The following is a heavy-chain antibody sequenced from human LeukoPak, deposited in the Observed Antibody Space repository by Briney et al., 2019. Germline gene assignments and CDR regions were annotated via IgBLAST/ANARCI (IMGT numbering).Heavy chain of an antibody. D-gene: IGHD6-13*01. V-gene: IGHV3-48*04. Sequence: TGGSLRLSCAASGFTFSSYSMNWVRQAPGKWLEWVSYISSSSSTIYYADSVKGRFTISRDNAKSSLYLQMNSLRAEDTAVYYCAREGNSRSTPRDYYYYMDVWGKGTTVTVSS. CDR1: GFTFSSYS. CDR2: ISSSSSTI. J-gene: IGHJ6*03. CDR3: AREGNSRSTPRDYYYYMDV.